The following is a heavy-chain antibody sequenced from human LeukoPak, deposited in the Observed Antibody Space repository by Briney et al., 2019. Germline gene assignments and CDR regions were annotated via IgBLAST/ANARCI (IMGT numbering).Heavy chain of an antibody. Sequence: ASVNVSCKASGYTFTGYYMHWVRQAPGQGLEWMGRISPNSGGTNYARKFQGRVTMTRDTSISTAFMELDRLTSDDTAVYFCARDSWVQLWLPEYWGQGTLVTVSS. CDR3: ARDSWVQLWLPEY. CDR2: ISPNSGGT. CDR1: GYTFTGYY. J-gene: IGHJ4*02. V-gene: IGHV1-2*06. D-gene: IGHD5-18*01.